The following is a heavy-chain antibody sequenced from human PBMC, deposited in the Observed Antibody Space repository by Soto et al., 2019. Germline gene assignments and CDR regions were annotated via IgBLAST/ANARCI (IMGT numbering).Heavy chain of an antibody. D-gene: IGHD2-21*02. CDR2: IHHSGRT. Sequence: QVQLQESGPGLVKPSGTLSLTCAVSGDSISSDKWWSWVRQPPGKGLEWIGEIHHSGRTNYNPSLKIRVTTLVEKSKNQVSLELSSMTAADTAVYYCARGGDWQFDYWGQGTLVTVSS. V-gene: IGHV4-4*02. CDR3: ARGGDWQFDY. CDR1: GDSISSDKW. J-gene: IGHJ4*02.